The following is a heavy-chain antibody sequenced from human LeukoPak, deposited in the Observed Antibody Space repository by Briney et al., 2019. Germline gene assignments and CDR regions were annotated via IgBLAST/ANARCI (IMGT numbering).Heavy chain of an antibody. V-gene: IGHV1-18*01. J-gene: IGHJ6*02. CDR3: AGERIQLWFNYYGMDV. CDR2: ISAYNGNT. D-gene: IGHD5-18*01. Sequence: ASVKVSCKASGYTFTSYGISWVRQAPGQGLEWMGWISAYNGNTNYAQKLQGRVTMTTDTSTSTAYMELRSLRSDDTAVYYCAGERIQLWFNYYGMDVWGQGTTVTVSS. CDR1: GYTFTSYG.